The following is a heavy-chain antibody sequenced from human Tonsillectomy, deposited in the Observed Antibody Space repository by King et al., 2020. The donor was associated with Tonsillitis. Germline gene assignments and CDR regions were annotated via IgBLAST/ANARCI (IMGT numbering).Heavy chain of an antibody. CDR3: APGDWGISPDFHH. D-gene: IGHD3-16*01. J-gene: IGHJ4*02. V-gene: IGHV2-5*01. CDR1: GFSLTTSRVG. Sequence: TLKESGPTLVKPTQTLTVTCTFSGFSLTTSRVGVGWIRQSPGKALEWLALIYWNDDKRYSPSLKSKLTITKDNYKNQVVLTVTNMDPVDTPTYYCAPGDWGISPDFHHWGQGTLVTVSS. CDR2: IYWNDDK.